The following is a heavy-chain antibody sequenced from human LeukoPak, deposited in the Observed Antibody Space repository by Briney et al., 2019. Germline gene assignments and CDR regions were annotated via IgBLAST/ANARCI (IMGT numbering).Heavy chain of an antibody. CDR1: GFTFSSYG. CDR2: IWYDGSKK. D-gene: IGHD6-13*01. Sequence: GGSLRLSCAASGFTFSSYGMHWVRQAPGKGLEWVAVIWYDGSKKYYAGSVKGRFTISRDNSKNTLYLQMNSLRAEDTAVYYCAKGYSSSWYSSYFEYWGQGTLVTVSS. CDR3: AKGYSSSWYSSYFEY. V-gene: IGHV3-33*06. J-gene: IGHJ4*02.